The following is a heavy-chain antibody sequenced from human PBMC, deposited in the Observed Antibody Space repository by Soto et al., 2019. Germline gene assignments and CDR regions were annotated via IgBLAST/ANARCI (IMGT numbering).Heavy chain of an antibody. CDR2: IYYSGST. D-gene: IGHD3-10*01. CDR1: GGSISSGGYY. Sequence: SETLSLTCTVSGGSISSGGYYWSWIRQHPGKGLEWIGYIYYSGSTYYNPSLKSRVTISVDTSKNQFSLKLSSVTAADTAVYYCATRVRSGNDYYYYYMDVWGKGTTVTVSS. J-gene: IGHJ6*03. V-gene: IGHV4-31*03. CDR3: ATRVRSGNDYYYYYMDV.